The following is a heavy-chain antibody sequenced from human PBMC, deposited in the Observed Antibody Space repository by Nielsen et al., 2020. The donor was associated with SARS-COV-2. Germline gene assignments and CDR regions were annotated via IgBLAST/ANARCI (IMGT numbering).Heavy chain of an antibody. D-gene: IGHD3-3*01. CDR3: ARSPYDFWSGYPWYYGMDV. V-gene: IGHV4-39*07. CDR2: INHSGST. Sequence: SEALSLTCTVSGGSISSSSYYWGWIRQPPGKGLEWIGEINHSGSTNYNPSLKSRVTISVDTSKNQFSLKLSSVTAADTAVYYCARSPYDFWSGYPWYYGMDVWGQGTTVTVSS. J-gene: IGHJ6*02. CDR1: GGSISSSSYY.